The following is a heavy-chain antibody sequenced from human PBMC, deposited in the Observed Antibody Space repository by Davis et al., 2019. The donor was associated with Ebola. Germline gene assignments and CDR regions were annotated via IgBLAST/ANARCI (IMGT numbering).Heavy chain of an antibody. Sequence: SVKVSCKAFGYTFTSYGISWVRQAPGQGLEWMGGIIPIFGTANYAQKFQGRVTITADESTSTAYMELSSLRSEDTAVYYCAVRNVVVAAIGHFDYWGQGTLVTVSS. CDR2: IIPIFGTA. J-gene: IGHJ4*02. D-gene: IGHD2-15*01. CDR1: GYTFTSYG. V-gene: IGHV1-69*13. CDR3: AVRNVVVAAIGHFDY.